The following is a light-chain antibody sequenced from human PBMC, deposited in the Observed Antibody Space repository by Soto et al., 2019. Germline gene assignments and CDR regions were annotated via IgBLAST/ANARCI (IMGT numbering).Light chain of an antibody. Sequence: DIQMTQSPSSLSASVGDRVTITCRASQSISSYLNWYQQKPGKAPKLLIYAASSLQSGVPSRFSGSESGTDFTLTISRLQPEDFATYYCQQSYSTPRFTFGPGTKVDIK. J-gene: IGKJ3*01. CDR3: QQSYSTPRFT. CDR2: AAS. V-gene: IGKV1-39*01. CDR1: QSISSY.